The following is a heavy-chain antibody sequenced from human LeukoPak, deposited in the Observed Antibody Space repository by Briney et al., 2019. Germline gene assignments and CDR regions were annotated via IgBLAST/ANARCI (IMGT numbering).Heavy chain of an antibody. CDR2: IYTSGST. J-gene: IGHJ5*02. D-gene: IGHD6-19*01. Sequence: SETLSLTCTVSGGSISSGSYYWSWIRQPAGKGLEWIWRIYTSGSTNYNPSLKSRVTISVDTSKNQFSLKLSSVTAADTAVYYCARASGAYSSGWYGELDWFDPWGQGTLVTVSS. CDR1: GGSISSGSYY. V-gene: IGHV4-61*02. CDR3: ARASGAYSSGWYGELDWFDP.